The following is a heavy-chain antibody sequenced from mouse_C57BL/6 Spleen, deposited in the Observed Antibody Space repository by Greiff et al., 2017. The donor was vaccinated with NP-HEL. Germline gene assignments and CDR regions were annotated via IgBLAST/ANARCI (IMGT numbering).Heavy chain of an antibody. CDR3: ARTYDYFYAMDY. Sequence: ESGPGLVKPSQSLSLTCSVTGYSITSGYYWNWIRQFPGNKLEWMGYISYDGSNNYNPSLKNRISITRDTSKNQFFLKLNSVTTEDTATYYCARTYDYFYAMDYWGQGTSVTVSS. CDR1: GYSITSGYY. J-gene: IGHJ4*01. D-gene: IGHD2-4*01. CDR2: ISYDGSN. V-gene: IGHV3-6*01.